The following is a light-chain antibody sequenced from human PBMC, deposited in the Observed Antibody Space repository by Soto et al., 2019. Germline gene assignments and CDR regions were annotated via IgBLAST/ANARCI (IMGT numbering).Light chain of an antibody. Sequence: QSVLTQPPSASATPGQRVTISCSGSSSNIGSDFVFWYQQLPGTAPKLLIYKSNQRPSGVPDRFSGSKSGTSASLAISGLQSEDEADYYCAAWDDSLNGRVFGGGTKLTVL. CDR3: AAWDDSLNGRV. CDR2: KSN. J-gene: IGLJ3*02. V-gene: IGLV1-44*01. CDR1: SSNIGSDF.